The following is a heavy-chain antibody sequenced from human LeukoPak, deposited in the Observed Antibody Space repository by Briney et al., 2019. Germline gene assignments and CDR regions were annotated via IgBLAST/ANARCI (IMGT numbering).Heavy chain of an antibody. Sequence: GESLKISSKGFRYRFTTYWIGWGRHMPGEGLGWMGIIYPGDSDTRYSPSFQGQVTISADKSISTAYLQWSSLKASDTAMYFCVGGFLYNWNDVVYWGQGTQVTVSS. CDR3: VGGFLYNWNDVVY. V-gene: IGHV5-51*01. D-gene: IGHD1-1*01. CDR2: IYPGDSDT. CDR1: RYRFTTYW. J-gene: IGHJ4*02.